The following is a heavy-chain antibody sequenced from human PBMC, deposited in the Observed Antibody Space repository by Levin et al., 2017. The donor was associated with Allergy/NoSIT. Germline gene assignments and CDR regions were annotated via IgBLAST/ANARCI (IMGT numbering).Heavy chain of an antibody. V-gene: IGHV5-51*01. D-gene: IGHD3-22*01. J-gene: IGHJ2*01. CDR3: ARPRGYYDSSGFSNWYFDL. CDR1: GYSFTSYW. Sequence: GESLKISCKGSGYSFTSYWIGWVRQMPGKGLEWMGIIYPGDSDTRYSPSFQGQVTISADKSISTAYLQWNTLKASDTAMYYCARPRGYYDSSGFSNWYFDLWGRGTLVTVSS. CDR2: IYPGDSDT.